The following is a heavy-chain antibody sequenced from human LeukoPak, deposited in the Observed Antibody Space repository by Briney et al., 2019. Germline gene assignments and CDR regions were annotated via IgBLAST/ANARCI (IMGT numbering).Heavy chain of an antibody. J-gene: IGHJ3*01. D-gene: IGHD6-13*01. CDR2: IKRETDGGTT. V-gene: IGHV3-15*01. Sequence: PGGSLRLSCVASGFIFSNAWMSWVRQAPGKGLEWVGRIKRETDGGTTDYAAPVKGRFSISRDDSKTTLYLQMNSLKTEDTAVYYCTTAFLMQQPYFWGQGTMVTVSS. CDR3: TTAFLMQQPYF. CDR1: GFIFSNAW.